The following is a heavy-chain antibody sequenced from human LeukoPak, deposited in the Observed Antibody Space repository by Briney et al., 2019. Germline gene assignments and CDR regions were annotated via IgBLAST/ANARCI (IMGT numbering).Heavy chain of an antibody. CDR1: GYPINSAYY. V-gene: IGHV4-38-2*01. Sequence: SETLSLTCAVPGYPINSAYYWAWVRQPQGKGLEWIGSLYHPDSTYYNPSLESRVTMSVDTSRNQFTLKLSFVTAADTAVYYCARQYDSYFYYYLDLWGTGTTVTVSS. CDR3: ARQYDSYFYYYLDL. J-gene: IGHJ6*03. CDR2: LYHPDST. D-gene: IGHD2-2*01.